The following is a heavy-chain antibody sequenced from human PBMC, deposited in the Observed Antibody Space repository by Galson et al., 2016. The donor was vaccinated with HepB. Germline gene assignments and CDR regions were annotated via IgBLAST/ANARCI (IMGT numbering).Heavy chain of an antibody. CDR3: ANDHPGSNWEDYYYYGIDV. D-gene: IGHD6-13*01. Sequence: SLRLSCAASGLTFSSYGMHWVRQVPGKGLEWVAVISYDGSNKYYIDSVKGRFTISRDNSKYTLYLQMNSLRPADTAVYYCANDHPGSNWEDYYYYGIDVWGQGTTCNVSS. CDR1: GLTFSSYG. V-gene: IGHV3-30*18. CDR2: ISYDGSNK. J-gene: IGHJ6*02.